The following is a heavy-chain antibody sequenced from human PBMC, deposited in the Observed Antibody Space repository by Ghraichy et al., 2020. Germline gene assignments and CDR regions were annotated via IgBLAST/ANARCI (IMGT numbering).Heavy chain of an antibody. CDR1: GGSISPYY. Sequence: SETLSLTCTVSGGSISPYYWSWIRQPPGKGLEWIGYIYFSGSTNYNPSLKSRVTMSVDTSKNHFSLKLSSVTAADTAVYYCVRGGLNTEPFDYWGQGTLVTVSS. CDR3: VRGGLNTEPFDY. J-gene: IGHJ4*02. V-gene: IGHV4-59*01. CDR2: IYFSGST. D-gene: IGHD1-14*01.